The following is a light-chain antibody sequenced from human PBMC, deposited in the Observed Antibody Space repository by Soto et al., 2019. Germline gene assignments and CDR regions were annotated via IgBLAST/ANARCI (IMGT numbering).Light chain of an antibody. CDR3: AAWDGSLNNVL. CDR1: GSSIGTNT. V-gene: IGLV1-44*01. CDR2: GDN. J-gene: IGLJ2*01. Sequence: QYVLTQPPSASGTPGQRVTISCSGSGSSIGTNTVNWYRQLPGTTPKLLIYGDNQRPSGVPDRFSGSKSGTSASLAISGLQSEDEAEYYCAAWDGSLNNVLFGGGTELTVL.